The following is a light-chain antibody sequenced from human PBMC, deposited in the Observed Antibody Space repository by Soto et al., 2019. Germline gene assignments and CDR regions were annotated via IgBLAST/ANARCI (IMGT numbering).Light chain of an antibody. J-gene: IGKJ2*01. CDR3: QQRGRWPRT. V-gene: IGKV3-11*01. Sequence: EIVLTQSPATLPLSPGERATLSCRASQSVSSYLAWYQQKPGQAPRLLIYGASNRATGIPARFSGSGSGTDFTLTISSLEPEDFAVYYCQQRGRWPRTFGQGTKLESK. CDR2: GAS. CDR1: QSVSSY.